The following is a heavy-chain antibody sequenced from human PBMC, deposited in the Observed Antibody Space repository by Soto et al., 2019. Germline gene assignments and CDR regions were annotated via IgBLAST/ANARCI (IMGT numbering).Heavy chain of an antibody. CDR3: ASLIPELAAAGTVYFDY. CDR2: INHSGST. V-gene: IGHV4-34*01. D-gene: IGHD6-13*01. Sequence: SETLSLTCAVYGGSFSGYYWSWIRQPPGKGLEWIGEINHSGSTNYNPSLKSRVTISVDTSKNQFSLKLSSVTAADTAVYYCASLIPELAAAGTVYFDYWGQGTLVTVSS. J-gene: IGHJ4*02. CDR1: GGSFSGYY.